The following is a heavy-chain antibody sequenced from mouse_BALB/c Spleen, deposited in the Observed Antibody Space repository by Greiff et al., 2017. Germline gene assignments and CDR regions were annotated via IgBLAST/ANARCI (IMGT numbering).Heavy chain of an antibody. CDR2: ISDGGSYT. V-gene: IGHV5-4*02. D-gene: IGHD4-1*01. CDR3: ARESELGAY. CDR1: GFTFSDYY. Sequence: EVKLVESGGGLVKPGGSLKLSCAASGFTFSDYYMYWVRQTPEKRLEWVATISDGGSYTYYPDSVKGRFTISRDNAKNNLYLQMSSLKSEDTAMYYCARESELGAYWGQGTLVTVSA. J-gene: IGHJ3*01.